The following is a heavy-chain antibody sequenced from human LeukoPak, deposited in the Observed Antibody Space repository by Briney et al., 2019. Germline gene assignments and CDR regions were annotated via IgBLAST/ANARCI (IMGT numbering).Heavy chain of an antibody. CDR2: ISGDGVST. CDR1: GLPIADFA. CDR3: ARESGKFDY. Sequence: GGSLRLYCVASGLPIADFAMHWVRQAPGKGLEWVSLISGDGVSTFYADSVKGRFSISRDNSKNSLSLEMNSLRTEDTAMYYCARESGKFDYWGQGTLVAVSS. V-gene: IGHV3-43*02. J-gene: IGHJ4*02.